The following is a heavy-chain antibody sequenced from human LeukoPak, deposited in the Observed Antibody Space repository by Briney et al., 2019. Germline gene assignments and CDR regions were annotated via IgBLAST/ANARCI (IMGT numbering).Heavy chain of an antibody. CDR1: GYRFTNYW. CDR3: ARLPFLEWLPLDH. J-gene: IGHJ4*02. Sequence: GESLKISCKTSGYRFTNYWIGWVRQMPGKGLEWVGIMYPADSDTRYSPSFKGQVTFSADKSISTAYLQWSSLKASDTAMYYCARLPFLEWLPLDHWGQGTQVTVCS. CDR2: MYPADSDT. D-gene: IGHD3-3*01. V-gene: IGHV5-51*01.